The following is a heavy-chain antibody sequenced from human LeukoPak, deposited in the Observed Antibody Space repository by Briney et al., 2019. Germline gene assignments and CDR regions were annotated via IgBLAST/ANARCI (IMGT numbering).Heavy chain of an antibody. J-gene: IGHJ2*01. V-gene: IGHV4-59*01. CDR3: ARVHETFYWYFDH. CDR1: GGSISSYY. CDR2: IYYSGST. Sequence: PSETLSLTCTVSGGSISSYYWSWIRQPPGRGLEWIGYIYYSGSTNYNPSLKSRVTISVDTSKNQFSLKLSSVTAADTAVYYCARVHETFYWYFDHWGRGTLVTVSS.